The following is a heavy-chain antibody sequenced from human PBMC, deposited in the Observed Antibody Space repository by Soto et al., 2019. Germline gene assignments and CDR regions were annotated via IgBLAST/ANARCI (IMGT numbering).Heavy chain of an antibody. CDR2: IFPLTDIP. Sequence: SVKVSCKASGGTFRNYPINWVRQAPGQGLEWMGSIFPLTDIPDYAQNFQARLTISADKSTSTAYMELSSLTSDDTAMFFCARGPLVVLNYFESWGQGTLVTVSS. CDR3: ARGPLVVLNYFES. J-gene: IGHJ4*02. V-gene: IGHV1-69*04. CDR1: GGTFRNYP.